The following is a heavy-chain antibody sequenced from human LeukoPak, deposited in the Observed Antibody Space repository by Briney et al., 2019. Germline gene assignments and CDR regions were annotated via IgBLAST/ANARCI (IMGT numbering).Heavy chain of an antibody. D-gene: IGHD3-22*01. CDR2: ITNDGSST. V-gene: IGHV3-74*01. CDR1: GLTFSSHW. Sequence: PGGSLRLSCAASGLTFSSHWMHWVRQAPGKGLVWVSRITNDGSSTTYADSVKGRFTISRDNAKNSLSLQMNSLRDEDTAVYYCARDRGYYYDSRGYDYWGQGTLVTVSS. CDR3: ARDRGYYYDSRGYDY. J-gene: IGHJ4*02.